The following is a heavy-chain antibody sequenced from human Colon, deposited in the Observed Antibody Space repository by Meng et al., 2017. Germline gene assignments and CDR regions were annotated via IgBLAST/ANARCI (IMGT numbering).Heavy chain of an antibody. D-gene: IGHD5-18*01. Sequence: QLQLQESGPRLVRPSETLSLTCTVPGDSVSSGLFYWSWVRQPPGKGLEWVGYIYYTGTTNYNPSLKSRLLISLDTSKNQFSLNLSSVTAADTAVYYCAKVGYRYGFPTFDSWGQGPLVTVSS. CDR1: GDSVSSGLFY. V-gene: IGHV4-61*01. J-gene: IGHJ4*02. CDR3: AKVGYRYGFPTFDS. CDR2: IYYTGTT.